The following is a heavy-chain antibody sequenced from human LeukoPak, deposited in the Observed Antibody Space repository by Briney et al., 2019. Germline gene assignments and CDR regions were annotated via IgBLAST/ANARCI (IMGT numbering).Heavy chain of an antibody. V-gene: IGHV4-4*07. Sequence: SETLSLTCTVSGGSISSYYWSWIRQPAGKGLEWIGRIYSSGSTDDNPSLKSRVTMSVDTSKNQFSLKLTSVTAADTAVYYCARGSIVATRFDYWGQGTLVTVSS. CDR3: ARGSIVATRFDY. J-gene: IGHJ4*02. D-gene: IGHD5-12*01. CDR1: GGSISSYY. CDR2: IYSSGST.